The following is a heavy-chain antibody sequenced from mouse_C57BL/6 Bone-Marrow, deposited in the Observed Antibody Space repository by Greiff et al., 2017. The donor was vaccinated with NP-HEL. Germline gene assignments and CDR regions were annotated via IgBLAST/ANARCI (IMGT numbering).Heavy chain of an antibody. CDR1: GFTFSSYG. J-gene: IGHJ3*01. V-gene: IGHV5-6*02. D-gene: IGHD2-12*01. Sequence: VKLVESGGDLVKPGGSLKLSCAASGFTFSSYGMSWVRQTPDKRLEWVATISSGGSYTYYPDSVKGRFTIARDNAKNTLYLQMSSLKSEDTAMYYCERRTRGFAYWGQGTLVTVSA. CDR2: ISSGGSYT. CDR3: ERRTRGFAY.